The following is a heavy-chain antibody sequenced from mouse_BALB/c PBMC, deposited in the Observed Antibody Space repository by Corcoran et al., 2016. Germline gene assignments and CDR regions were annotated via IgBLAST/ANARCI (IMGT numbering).Heavy chain of an antibody. V-gene: IGHV1-18*01. D-gene: IGHD1-1*01. Sequence: EVLLQQSGPELVKPGASVKITCKASGYTFTDYNMDWVKQSHGKSLEWIGDINPRSRGTIYNQTFEGRATLTVDKSSSTAYMELRSLTSEDTAVYFCARCGITTFDYWGQGTTVTVSS. CDR3: ARCGITTFDY. CDR2: INPRSRGT. J-gene: IGHJ2*01. CDR1: GYTFTDYN.